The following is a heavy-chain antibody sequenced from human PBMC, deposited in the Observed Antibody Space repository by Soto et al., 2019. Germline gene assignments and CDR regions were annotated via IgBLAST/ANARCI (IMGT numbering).Heavy chain of an antibody. CDR1: GGSLSTNP. CDR3: ARRDSGGFFRFLDS. D-gene: IGHD2-15*01. V-gene: IGHV1-69*06. J-gene: IGHJ4*02. CDR2: TGSGTGPG. Sequence: SVKVSCKASGGSLSTNPISWVRQAPGQGLEWMGGTGSGTGPGNNAQKFQGRLTVTADKSTSTVCMELTNLSSEDTAVYYCARRDSGGFFRFLDSWGQGTLVTVSS.